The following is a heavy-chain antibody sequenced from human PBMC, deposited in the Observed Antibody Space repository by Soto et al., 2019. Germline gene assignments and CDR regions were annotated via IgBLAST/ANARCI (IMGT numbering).Heavy chain of an antibody. Sequence: SETLSLTCSVSGDPISTVDYFWAWIRQPPGQALEYIGYIYKSTTTYYNPSFESRVAISLDTSKSQFSLTVTSVTAADTAVYFCARGRYCLTGRCFPNWFDSWGQGTLVTVSS. V-gene: IGHV4-30-4*01. CDR1: GDPISTVDYF. CDR3: ARGRYCLTGRCFPNWFDS. J-gene: IGHJ5*01. CDR2: IYKSTTT. D-gene: IGHD2-15*01.